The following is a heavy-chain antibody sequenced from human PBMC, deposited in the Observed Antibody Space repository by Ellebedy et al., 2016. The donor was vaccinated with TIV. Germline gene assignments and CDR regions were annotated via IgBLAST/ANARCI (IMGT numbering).Heavy chain of an antibody. V-gene: IGHV3-7*01. CDR2: IRQDGSEK. CDR1: GFSFSSYW. D-gene: IGHD4-17*01. Sequence: GESLKISCGASGFSFSSYWMSWVRQAPGKGLEWVANIRQDGSEKYYVDSVKGRFTISRDNAKNSLYLHLNSLRAEDTAMYYCATDGGYGDYLSPTHAFVIWGQGTMVTVSS. CDR3: ATDGGYGDYLSPTHAFVI. J-gene: IGHJ3*02.